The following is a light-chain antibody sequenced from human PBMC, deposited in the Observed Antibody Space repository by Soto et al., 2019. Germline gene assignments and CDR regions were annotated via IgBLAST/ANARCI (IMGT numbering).Light chain of an antibody. CDR2: EVN. CDR3: SSYGSRSVI. CDR1: SNDVGGYNY. Sequence: QSALTQPASVSGSPGQSITISCTGTSNDVGGYNYVSWYQQHPGKAPKLIIYEVNKRPSGVSNRFSGSKSGNTASLTISGLQTEDEADYYGSSYGSRSVIFGGGTKLTVL. V-gene: IGLV2-14*01. J-gene: IGLJ2*01.